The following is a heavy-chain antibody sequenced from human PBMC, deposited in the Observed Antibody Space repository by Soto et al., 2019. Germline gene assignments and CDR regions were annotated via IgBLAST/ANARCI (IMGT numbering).Heavy chain of an antibody. D-gene: IGHD3-10*01. V-gene: IGHV1-69*12. Sequence: QVQLVQSGAEVKKPGSSVKVSCKASGGTFSSYAISWVRQAPGQGLEWMGGIIPIFGTANYAQKFQGSVTITADESTSTAYMELSSLRSEDTAVYYCARVFTYYYGSGSYPAGMDVWGHGTTVTVSS. CDR1: GGTFSSYA. J-gene: IGHJ6*02. CDR3: ARVFTYYYGSGSYPAGMDV. CDR2: IIPIFGTA.